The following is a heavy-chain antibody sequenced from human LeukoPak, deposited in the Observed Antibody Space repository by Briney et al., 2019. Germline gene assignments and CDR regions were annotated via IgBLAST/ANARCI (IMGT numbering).Heavy chain of an antibody. V-gene: IGHV3-48*01. Sequence: GGSLRLSCAASGFTFSSYSMNWVRQAPGKGLEWVSYISSSISVIYYADSVKGRFTISRDNAKNSLYLQMNSLRAEDTAVYYCGRDNYGMDVWGQGTTVTVSS. CDR3: GRDNYGMDV. CDR1: GFTFSSYS. J-gene: IGHJ6*02. CDR2: ISSSISVI.